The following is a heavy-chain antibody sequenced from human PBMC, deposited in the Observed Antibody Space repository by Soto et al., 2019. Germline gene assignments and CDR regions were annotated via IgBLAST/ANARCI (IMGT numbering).Heavy chain of an antibody. V-gene: IGHV3-7*01. CDR1: GFIFGNFW. CDR2: IKQDGSEK. Sequence: EVQLVESGGGLVQPGGSLRLSCAGSGFIFGNFWMTWVRQAPGKGLEWVANIKQDGSEKYYVDSVKGRFTISRDNSKNTLYLQINNLRPGDTAVYYCARDWLRRDDILTPSWNFNLWGQGTLVTAS. CDR3: ARDWLRRDDILTPSWNFNL. J-gene: IGHJ2*01. D-gene: IGHD3-9*01.